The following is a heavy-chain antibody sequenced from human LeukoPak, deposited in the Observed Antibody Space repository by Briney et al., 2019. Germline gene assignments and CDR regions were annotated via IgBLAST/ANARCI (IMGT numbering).Heavy chain of an antibody. V-gene: IGHV3-7*01. J-gene: IGHJ2*01. D-gene: IGHD1-26*01. CDR3: ARVVGAGYFDL. CDR1: GFNFSSFW. CDR2: INQDGSGK. Sequence: WGSPRTSCAASGFNFSSFWMRWGRQAPGEGVEWVANINQDGSGKYHVDSVKGRFTISRDNAKNSLYLQMNSLRAEDTAVYYCARVVGAGYFDLWGRGTLVTVSS.